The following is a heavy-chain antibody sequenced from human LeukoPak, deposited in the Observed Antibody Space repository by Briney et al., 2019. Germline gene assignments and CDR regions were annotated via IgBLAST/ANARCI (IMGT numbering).Heavy chain of an antibody. Sequence: AGGSLRLSCAASGFTFSNAWMSWVRQAPGKGLEWVGRIKSKIDGGTTDYAAPVKGRFTILRDDSKNTLYLQMNSLKTEDTAVYYCTTDYGSGSYHYFNYWGQGTLFTASS. CDR1: GFTFSNAW. J-gene: IGHJ4*02. V-gene: IGHV3-15*01. CDR3: TTDYGSGSYHYFNY. D-gene: IGHD3-10*01. CDR2: IKSKIDGGTT.